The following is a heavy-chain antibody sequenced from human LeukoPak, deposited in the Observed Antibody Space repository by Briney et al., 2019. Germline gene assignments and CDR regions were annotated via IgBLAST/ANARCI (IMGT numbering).Heavy chain of an antibody. D-gene: IGHD4-17*01. V-gene: IGHV3-23*01. CDR1: GLTFRIYA. CDR3: AKDQYGEAFDI. Sequence: GGSLRLSCAASGLTFRIYAMNWVRHAPGKGLEWVSAISVSGSATYYAHSVKGQLPIARDNSKNTLCLQRNSLSAVDTAVYYCAKDQYGEAFDIWGRGTMVSVSS. J-gene: IGHJ3*02. CDR2: ISVSGSAT.